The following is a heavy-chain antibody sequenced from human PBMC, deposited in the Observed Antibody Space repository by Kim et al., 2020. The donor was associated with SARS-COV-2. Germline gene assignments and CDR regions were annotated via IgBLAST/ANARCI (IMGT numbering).Heavy chain of an antibody. Sequence: SETLSLTCTVSGGSIRNYYWSWIRQPPGKGLEWIGYVYYSGSTNYNPSLKSRVTISVDTSKNQFSLKLSSVTAADTAVYYCAGGRQYSYGFVYYYYGLDVWGQGTTVTVSS. CDR3: AGGRQYSYGFVYYYYGLDV. CDR2: VYYSGST. CDR1: GGSIRNYY. D-gene: IGHD5-18*01. V-gene: IGHV4-59*13. J-gene: IGHJ6*02.